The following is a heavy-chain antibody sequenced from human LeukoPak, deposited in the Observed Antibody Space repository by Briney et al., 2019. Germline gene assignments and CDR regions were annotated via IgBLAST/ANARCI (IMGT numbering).Heavy chain of an antibody. Sequence: SETLSLTCTVSGGSISSYYWSWIRQPAGKGLEWIGRIYTSGSTNYNPSLKSRVTMSVDTSKNQFSLKLSSVTAADTAVYYCARDETVVTPLGAFDIWGQGTMVTVSS. CDR2: IYTSGST. CDR1: GGSISSYY. V-gene: IGHV4-4*07. D-gene: IGHD4-23*01. CDR3: ARDETVVTPLGAFDI. J-gene: IGHJ3*02.